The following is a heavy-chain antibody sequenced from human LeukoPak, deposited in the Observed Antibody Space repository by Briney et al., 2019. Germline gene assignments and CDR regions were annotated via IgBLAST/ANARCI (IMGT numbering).Heavy chain of an antibody. V-gene: IGHV1-3*01. CDR3: ARPSDAARNSWCFDL. D-gene: IGHD6-6*01. CDR2: INAGNGNT. J-gene: IGHJ2*01. CDR1: GYTFTSYA. Sequence: ASVKVSCKASGYTFTSYAMHWVRQAPGQRLEWVGWINAGNGNTKYSQKFQGRVTITRDTSASTAYMELSSLRSEDTAVYYCARPSDAARNSWCFDLWGRGTLVTVSS.